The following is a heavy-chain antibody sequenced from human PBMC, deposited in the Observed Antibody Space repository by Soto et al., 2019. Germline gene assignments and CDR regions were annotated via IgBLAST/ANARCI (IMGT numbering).Heavy chain of an antibody. CDR1: GGSISSYY. V-gene: IGHV4-59*01. CDR2: IYYSGST. D-gene: IGHD4-17*01. CDR3: ARGSALSLNDYGDYFDY. J-gene: IGHJ4*02. Sequence: SETLSLTCTVSGGSISSYYWSWIRQPPGKGLEWIGYIYYSGSTNYNPSLKSRVTISVDTSKNQFSLKLSSVTAADTAVYYCARGSALSLNDYGDYFDYWGQGTLVTVSS.